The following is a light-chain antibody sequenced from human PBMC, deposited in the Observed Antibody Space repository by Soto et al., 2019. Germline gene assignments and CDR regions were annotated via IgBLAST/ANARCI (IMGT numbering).Light chain of an antibody. CDR1: LSDVGAYNY. V-gene: IGLV2-14*01. CDR3: SSFTSRFTFV. Sequence: QSPLTQPASVSGSPGQPIAISCTGTLSDVGAYNYVSWYQQHPGKAPKLMISEVTNRPSGVSDRFSGSKSGNTASLTISGLQAEDEADYYCSSFTSRFTFVFGTGTKVTVL. CDR2: EVT. J-gene: IGLJ1*01.